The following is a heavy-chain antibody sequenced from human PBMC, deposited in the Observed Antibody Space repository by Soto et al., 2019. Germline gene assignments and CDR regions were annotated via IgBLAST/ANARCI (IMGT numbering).Heavy chain of an antibody. Sequence: GGSLRLSCAASGFTFSSYAMSWVRQAPGKGLEWVSAISGSGGSTYYADSMKGRFTISRDNSKNTLYLQMNSLRAEDTAVYYCAKDPSKGDSSGYRYYYYGMDVWGQGTTVTVSS. D-gene: IGHD3-22*01. J-gene: IGHJ6*02. CDR1: GFTFSSYA. CDR2: ISGSGGST. V-gene: IGHV3-23*01. CDR3: AKDPSKGDSSGYRYYYYGMDV.